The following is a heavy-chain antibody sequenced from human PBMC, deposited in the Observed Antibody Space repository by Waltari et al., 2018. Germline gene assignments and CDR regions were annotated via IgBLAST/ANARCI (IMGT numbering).Heavy chain of an antibody. CDR1: GFTFSSYS. V-gene: IGHV3-21*01. CDR2: ISSSSSYI. Sequence: EVQLVESGGGLVKPGGSLRLSCAASGFTFSSYSMNWVRQAPGKGLEWVSSISSSSSYIYYADSVKGRFTISRDNAKNSLYLQMNSLRAEDTAVYYCARVKLAVAVPSPFDYWGQGTLVTVSS. D-gene: IGHD6-19*01. CDR3: ARVKLAVAVPSPFDY. J-gene: IGHJ4*02.